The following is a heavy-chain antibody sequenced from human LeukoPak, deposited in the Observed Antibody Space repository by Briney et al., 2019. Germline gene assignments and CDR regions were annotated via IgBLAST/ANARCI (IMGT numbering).Heavy chain of an antibody. J-gene: IGHJ4*02. D-gene: IGHD2-2*01. Sequence: GESLKISCKGSGYSFTSYWIGWVRQMPGKGLEWMGIIYPGDSDTRYSPSFQGQVTISADKSITTAYLQWSSLKASDTAIYYCARLGSSSWQYFDYWGQGTLVTVSS. CDR2: IYPGDSDT. CDR3: ARLGSSSWQYFDY. V-gene: IGHV5-51*01. CDR1: GYSFTSYW.